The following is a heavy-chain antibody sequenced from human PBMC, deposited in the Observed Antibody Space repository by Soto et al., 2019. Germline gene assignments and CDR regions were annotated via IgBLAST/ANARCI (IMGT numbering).Heavy chain of an antibody. D-gene: IGHD3-22*01. CDR3: VGGYYFGDY. CDR2: ISYDGSNK. Sequence: QVQLVESGGGVVQPGRSLRLSCAASGFTFSSYGMHWVRQAPGKGLQWVAVISYDGSNKYYADSVKGRFTISRDNSKNALYLQMNSLRAGDTAVYYCVGGYYFGDYWGQRTLVTVSS. J-gene: IGHJ4*02. V-gene: IGHV3-30*03. CDR1: GFTFSSYG.